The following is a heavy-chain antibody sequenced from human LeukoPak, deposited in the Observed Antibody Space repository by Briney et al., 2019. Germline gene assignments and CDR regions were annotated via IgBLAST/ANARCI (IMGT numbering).Heavy chain of an antibody. CDR1: GGSITSGSYY. CDR3: ARPHSSGYPDAFDF. Sequence: PSETLSLTCTVSGGSITSGSYYWGWIRQPPGKGLEWIGSIYHSGTTYYNPSLKSRVTMSVDTSKNQFSLKVTSVTAADTAVYYCARPHSSGYPDAFDFWGQGTMVTVSS. V-gene: IGHV4-39*01. J-gene: IGHJ3*01. CDR2: IYHSGTT. D-gene: IGHD3-22*01.